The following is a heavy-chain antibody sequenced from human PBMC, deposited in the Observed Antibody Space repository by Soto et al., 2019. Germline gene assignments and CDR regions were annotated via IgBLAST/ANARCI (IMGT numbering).Heavy chain of an antibody. CDR3: ARDRPSLSYYDFWSGYLNYYGMDV. V-gene: IGHV1-18*04. CDR1: GYTFTSYG. Sequence: QVQLVQSGAEVKKPGASVKVSCKASGYTFTSYGISWVRQAPGQGLEWMGWISAYNGNTNYAQKLQGRVTMTTDTSTSKAYMELRSLRSDDTAVYYCARDRPSLSYYDFWSGYLNYYGMDVWGQGTTVTVSS. CDR2: ISAYNGNT. D-gene: IGHD3-3*01. J-gene: IGHJ6*02.